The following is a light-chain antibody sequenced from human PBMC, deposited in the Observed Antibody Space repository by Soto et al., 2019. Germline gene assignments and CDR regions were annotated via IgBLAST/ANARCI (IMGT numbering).Light chain of an antibody. CDR2: AAS. Sequence: PLPQSPSSLSASVGDSVPLTFRASQGISSYLAWYPQKPGKAPKLLIYAASTLQSGVPSRFSGSGSGTDVTLTIRSLQPEEWATDYCQQYYSFPFTFGTGTKVDI. J-gene: IGKJ3*01. CDR1: QGISSY. V-gene: IGKV1-9*01. CDR3: QQYYSFPFT.